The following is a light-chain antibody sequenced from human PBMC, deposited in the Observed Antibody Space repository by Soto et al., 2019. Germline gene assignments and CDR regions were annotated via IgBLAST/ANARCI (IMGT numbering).Light chain of an antibody. CDR2: KAS. CDR1: QSISNW. V-gene: IGKV1-5*03. Sequence: DIQMTQSPSTLSASVGDRVTITCRASQSISNWLAWYQQKPGKAPKLLIYKASSLESGVPSRFSGSGSGTEFTLSISSLQPDDFATYYCQQYDSYPRTFGQGTKVETK. J-gene: IGKJ1*01. CDR3: QQYDSYPRT.